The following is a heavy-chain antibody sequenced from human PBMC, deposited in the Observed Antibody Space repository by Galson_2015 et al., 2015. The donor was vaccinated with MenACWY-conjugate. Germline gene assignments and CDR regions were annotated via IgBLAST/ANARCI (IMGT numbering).Heavy chain of an antibody. J-gene: IGHJ3*02. V-gene: IGHV4-61*09. Sequence: AGSISSSNYYWSWIGQPPGRGLSWIANIYFSGGPKSAPPLKSRVTISLDTPKNQVFLMVSSVTAADTAVYYCARQTSDHAFDIWGQGTMVTVSS. CDR1: AGSISSSNYY. CDR2: IYFSGGP. CDR3: ARQTSDHAFDI.